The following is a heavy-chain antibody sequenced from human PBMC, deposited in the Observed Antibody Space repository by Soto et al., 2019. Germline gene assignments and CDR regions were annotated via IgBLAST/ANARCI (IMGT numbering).Heavy chain of an antibody. V-gene: IGHV1-46*01. Sequence: ASVKVSCKAPRDTFTSYYINWVRQAPGQGLEWMGVINPHGGSTAYAQKFKGRVTLTRDTSASTVYMEVSSLTSEDTAMYYCARSSGGNFGIIIEGTNWFAAWGQGTLVTVSS. CDR3: ARSSGGNFGIIIEGTNWFAA. D-gene: IGHD1-26*01. CDR1: RDTFTSYY. J-gene: IGHJ5*02. CDR2: INPHGGST.